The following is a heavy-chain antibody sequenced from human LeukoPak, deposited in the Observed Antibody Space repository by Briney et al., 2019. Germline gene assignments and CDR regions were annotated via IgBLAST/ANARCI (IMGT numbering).Heavy chain of an antibody. J-gene: IGHJ4*02. V-gene: IGHV1-18*01. CDR1: GYTSTSYG. CDR2: ISAYNGNT. Sequence: GASVTVSCTASGYTSTSYGISWVRQAPGQGLEWMGWISAYNGNTNYAQKLQGRVTMTTDTSTSTAYMELRSLRSDDTAVYYCARSHSYGDYGNIDYWGQGTLVTVSS. D-gene: IGHD4-17*01. CDR3: ARSHSYGDYGNIDY.